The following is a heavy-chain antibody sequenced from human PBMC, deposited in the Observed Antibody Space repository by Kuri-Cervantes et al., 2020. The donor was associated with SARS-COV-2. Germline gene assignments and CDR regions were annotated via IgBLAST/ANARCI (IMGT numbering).Heavy chain of an antibody. V-gene: IGHV4-61*09. CDR2: XXTSGST. Sequence: SETLSLTCTVSGGXISSGSYYWSWIRQPAGKGLEWIGHXXTSGSTNYXPSLKRRVTISVDTSKNQFSLKLSSVAAADXXXYYCARRGXXAGINYWGQGTLVTVSS. CDR1: GGXISSGSYY. J-gene: IGHJ4*02. D-gene: IGHD6-13*01. CDR3: ARRGXXAGINY.